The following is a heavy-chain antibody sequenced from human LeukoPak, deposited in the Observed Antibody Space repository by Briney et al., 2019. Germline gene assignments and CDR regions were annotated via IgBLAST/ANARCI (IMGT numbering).Heavy chain of an antibody. J-gene: IGHJ4*02. V-gene: IGHV3-48*03. D-gene: IGHD3-9*01. CDR2: ISSSGSII. CDR3: ARPPALNY. CDR1: GFTFSSFD. Sequence: PGGSLRLSCTASGFTFSSFDMNWVRQAPGKGLEWVSYISSSGSIIYYADSVKGGFTISRDNAKNSLYLQMHSLRAEDTAVYYCARPPALNYWGQGTLVTVSS.